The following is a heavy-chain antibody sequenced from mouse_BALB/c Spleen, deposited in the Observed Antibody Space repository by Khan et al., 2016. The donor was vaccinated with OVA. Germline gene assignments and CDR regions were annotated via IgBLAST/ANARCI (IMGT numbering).Heavy chain of an antibody. CDR3: ASDGSRYNYAMDY. D-gene: IGHD2-3*01. Sequence: EVQLQQSGPGLVKPSQSLSLTCTVTGYSITSDYAWNWIRQFPGNKLEWMGYIHYSGSTNYNPALKSRISITRDTSKNQFFLQLNSVTTADTAPYYGASDGSRYNYAMDYWGQGTSVTVSS. V-gene: IGHV3-2*02. CDR1: GYSITSDYA. CDR2: IHYSGST. J-gene: IGHJ4*01.